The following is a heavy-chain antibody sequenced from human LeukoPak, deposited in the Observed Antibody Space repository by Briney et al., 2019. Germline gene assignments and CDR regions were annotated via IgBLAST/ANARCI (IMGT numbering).Heavy chain of an antibody. V-gene: IGHV3-11*04. J-gene: IGHJ4*02. CDR2: ISSSGSTI. D-gene: IGHD3-22*01. CDR3: AKDQGGIVVVIKWDFDY. CDR1: GFTFSDYY. Sequence: GGSLRLSCAASGFTFSDYYMSWIRQAPGKGLEWVSYISSSGSTIYYADSVKGRFTISRDNSKNTLYLQMNSLRAEDTAVYYCAKDQGGIVVVIKWDFDYWGQGTLVTVSS.